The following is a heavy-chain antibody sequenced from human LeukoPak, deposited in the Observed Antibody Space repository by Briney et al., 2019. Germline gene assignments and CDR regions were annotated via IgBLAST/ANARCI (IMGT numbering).Heavy chain of an antibody. CDR3: ARGAPYPYYGMDV. D-gene: IGHD2-21*01. Sequence: SETLSPTCTVSGGSIRSSYYYWGWIRQPPGKGLEWIGSIYDSGSTYYNPSLKSRVTISVDRSKNQFSLKLSSVTAADTAVYYCARGAPYPYYGMDVWGQGTTVTVSS. CDR1: GGSIRSSYYY. J-gene: IGHJ6*02. V-gene: IGHV4-39*07. CDR2: IYDSGST.